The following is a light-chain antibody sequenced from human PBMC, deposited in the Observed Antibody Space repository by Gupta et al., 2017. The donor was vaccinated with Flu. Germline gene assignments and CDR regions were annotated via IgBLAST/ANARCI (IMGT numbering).Light chain of an antibody. V-gene: IGKV3-20*01. CDR2: GAS. CDR1: QGVSSNF. CDR3: QQFGSIPFT. J-gene: IGKJ3*01. Sequence: VLTQSPGTLSLSPGERATLSCRASQGVSSNFLDWYQQKPGQAPRLLMSGASYRATGTPDRFSGSGSGTDFTLVINSLEPGDFAVYFCQQFGSIPFTFGPGTRLDIK.